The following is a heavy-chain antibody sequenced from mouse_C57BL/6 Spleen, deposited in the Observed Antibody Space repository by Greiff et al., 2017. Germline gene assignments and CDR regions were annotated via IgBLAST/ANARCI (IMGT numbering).Heavy chain of an antibody. CDR1: GFTFSDYG. V-gene: IGHV5-17*01. D-gene: IGHD1-1*01. Sequence: DVMLVESGGGLVKPGGSLKLSCAASGFTFSDYGMHWVRQAPEKGLEWVAYISSGSSTIYYADTVKGRFTISRDNAKNTLFLQMTSLRSEDTAMXYCARCPYYGSSYVYIDVWGTGTTVTVSS. CDR2: ISSGSSTI. CDR3: ARCPYYGSSYVYIDV. J-gene: IGHJ1*03.